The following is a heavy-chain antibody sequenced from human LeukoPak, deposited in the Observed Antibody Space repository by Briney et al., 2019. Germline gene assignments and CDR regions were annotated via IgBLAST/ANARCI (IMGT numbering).Heavy chain of an antibody. Sequence: SETLSLTCTVSGGSISSYYWSWIRQPPGRGLEWIGYIYYSGSTYYNPSLKSRVTISVDTSKNQFSLKLSSVTAADTAVYYCARGGGATGPVIDYWGQGTLVTVS. CDR1: GGSISSYY. D-gene: IGHD1-26*01. V-gene: IGHV4-59*08. J-gene: IGHJ4*02. CDR3: ARGGGATGPVIDY. CDR2: IYYSGST.